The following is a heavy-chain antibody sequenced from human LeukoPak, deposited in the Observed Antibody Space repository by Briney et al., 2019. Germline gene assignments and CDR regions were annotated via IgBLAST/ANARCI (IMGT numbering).Heavy chain of an antibody. CDR2: FSWDGGST. CDR1: GFTFDDYT. CDR3: AREWGYSGSYNEGWFDP. V-gene: IGHV3-43*01. J-gene: IGHJ5*02. D-gene: IGHD1-26*01. Sequence: GGSLRLSCAASGFTFDDYTMHWVRQAPGKGLEWVSLFSWDGGSTYYADSVKGRFTISRDNAKNFLYLEMNSLRAEDTALYYCAREWGYSGSYNEGWFDPWGQGTLVTVSS.